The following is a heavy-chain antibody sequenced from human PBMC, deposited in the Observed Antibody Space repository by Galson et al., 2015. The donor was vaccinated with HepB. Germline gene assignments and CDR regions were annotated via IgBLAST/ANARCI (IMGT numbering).Heavy chain of an antibody. Sequence: LRLSCAASGFIFSSNSMFWVRQAPGKGLEWVASISYNGGNKYYADSAKGRFTISRDNSKNILYLQMTNLRVDDTALYYCTSFSDYVFYYAMDLWGQGTTVAVSS. J-gene: IGHJ6*02. CDR3: TSFSDYVFYYAMDL. CDR2: ISYNGGNK. V-gene: IGHV3-30-3*01. CDR1: GFIFSSNS. D-gene: IGHD3-16*01.